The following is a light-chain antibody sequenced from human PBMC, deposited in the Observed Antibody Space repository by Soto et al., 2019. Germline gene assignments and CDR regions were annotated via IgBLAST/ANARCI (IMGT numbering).Light chain of an antibody. CDR3: MQALQTPIT. CDR2: LNS. V-gene: IGKV2-28*01. CDR1: QSLLHRNGYNY. Sequence: DIVMTQSPLSLPVAPGEPASISCRSSQSLLHRNGYNYLDWYLQKPGQSPQLLIYLNSNRASGVPDRFSGSGSGTDFTLEISRVEAEDVGVYYCMQALQTPITFGQGTRLEIK. J-gene: IGKJ5*01.